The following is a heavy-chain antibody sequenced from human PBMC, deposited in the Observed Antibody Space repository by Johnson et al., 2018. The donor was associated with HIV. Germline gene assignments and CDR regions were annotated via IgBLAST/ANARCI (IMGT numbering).Heavy chain of an antibody. J-gene: IGHJ3*02. D-gene: IGHD5-24*01. V-gene: IGHV3-30*02. CDR2: IRYDGT. CDR1: GFTFSSYG. Sequence: QVQLVESGGGVVQPGGSLRLSCAASGFTFSSYGMHWVRQALGKGLEWVAFIRYDGTYYADSVRGRFIISRDNSKNTLYLQMNSLRAEDMAVYYCARCRDAYTLLSAFDIWGQGTMVTVSS. CDR3: ARCRDAYTLLSAFDI.